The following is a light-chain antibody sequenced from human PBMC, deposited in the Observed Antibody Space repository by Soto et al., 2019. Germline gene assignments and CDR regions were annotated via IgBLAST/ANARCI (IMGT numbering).Light chain of an antibody. J-gene: IGKJ2*01. V-gene: IGKV3-11*01. CDR1: QSVSSY. CDR3: QQRSNWQYT. Sequence: EIVLTQSPATLSLSPGERATLSCRASQSVSSYLAWYQQKPGQAPRLLIYKTSSRATGIPARFSGSGSGTDFTLTISGLEPEDFAVYYCQQRSNWQYTFGLGTRLEIK. CDR2: KTS.